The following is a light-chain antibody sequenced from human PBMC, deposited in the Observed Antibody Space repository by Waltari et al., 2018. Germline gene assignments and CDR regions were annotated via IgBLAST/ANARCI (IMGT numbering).Light chain of an antibody. V-gene: IGLV2-14*01. CDR3: SSYTASSTL. Sequence: QSALTQPASVSGSPGQSITISCTGTSSDVGGYTYVSWYQHHPGKAPKLMIYEVSNRPSGVSNRFSGSKSGNTASLTISGLQAEDEADYYCSSYTASSTLFGGGTKLTVL. CDR2: EVS. J-gene: IGLJ3*02. CDR1: SSDVGGYTY.